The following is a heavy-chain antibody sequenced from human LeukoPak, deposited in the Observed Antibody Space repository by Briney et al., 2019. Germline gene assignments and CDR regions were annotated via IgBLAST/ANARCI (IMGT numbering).Heavy chain of an antibody. D-gene: IGHD3-3*01. CDR1: GHTLTELS. CDR3: ATDIHITIFGVVTY. J-gene: IGHJ4*02. CDR2: FDPEDGET. Sequence: GASVKVSCKXSGHTLTELSMHWVRQAPGKGLEWMGGFDPEDGETIYSQKFQGRVTMTEDTSTDTAYMELSSLRSEDTAVYYCATDIHITIFGVVTYWGQGTLVTVSS. V-gene: IGHV1-24*01.